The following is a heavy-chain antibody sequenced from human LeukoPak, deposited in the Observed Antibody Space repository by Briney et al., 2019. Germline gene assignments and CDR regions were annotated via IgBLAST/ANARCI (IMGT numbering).Heavy chain of an antibody. CDR3: ARDEGLLWFGESHFDY. CDR2: INPNRGGT. D-gene: IGHD3-10*01. J-gene: IGHJ4*02. CDR1: GYTFTGYY. V-gene: IGHV1-2*02. Sequence: ASVKVSCKASGYTFTGYYMHWVRQAPGQGLEWMGWINPNRGGTNYAQKFQGRVTMTRDTSISTAYMELSRLRSDDTAVYYCARDEGLLWFGESHFDYWGQGTLVTVSS.